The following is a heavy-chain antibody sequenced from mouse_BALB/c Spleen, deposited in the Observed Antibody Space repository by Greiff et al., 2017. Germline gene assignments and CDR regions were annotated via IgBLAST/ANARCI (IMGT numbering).Heavy chain of an antibody. J-gene: IGHJ4*01. CDR2: ISYSGST. CDR3: ARCYGSSYGAMDY. CDR1: GYSITSDYA. Sequence: EVQLQESGPGLVKPSQSLSLTCTVTGYSITSDYAWNWIRQFPGNKLEWMGYISYSGSTSYNPSLKSRISITRDTSKNQFFLQLNSVTTEDTATYYCARCYGSSYGAMDYWGQGTSVTVSS. V-gene: IGHV3-2*02. D-gene: IGHD1-1*01.